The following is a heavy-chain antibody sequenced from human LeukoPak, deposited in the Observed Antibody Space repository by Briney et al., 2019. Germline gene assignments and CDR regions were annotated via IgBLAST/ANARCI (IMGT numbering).Heavy chain of an antibody. V-gene: IGHV4-38-2*02. D-gene: IGHD3-10*01. CDR2: IYHSGST. CDR3: ARLGGTGLKYYFDY. J-gene: IGHJ4*02. Sequence: PSETLSLTCTVSGYSISSGYYWGWIRQPPGKGLEWIGNIYHSGSTYYNPSLKSRVTISVDTSKNQFSLKLSSVTAADTAVYYCARLGGTGLKYYFDYWGQGTLVTVSS. CDR1: GYSISSGYY.